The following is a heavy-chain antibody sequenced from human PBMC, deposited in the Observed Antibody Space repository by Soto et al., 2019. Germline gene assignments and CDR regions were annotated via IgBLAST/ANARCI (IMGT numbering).Heavy chain of an antibody. CDR2: ISAYNGNT. V-gene: IGHV1-18*01. Sequence: QVQLVQSRAEVKKPGASVKVSCKASGYTFTNYGINWVRQAPGQGLEWMGWISAYNGNTNYAQKFQGRVTMTTDTATSTAYMELRSLRSDDTAVYFCRRAAGGITSPFDYWGQGTLVTVSS. D-gene: IGHD3-16*01. CDR3: RRAAGGITSPFDY. J-gene: IGHJ4*02. CDR1: GYTFTNYG.